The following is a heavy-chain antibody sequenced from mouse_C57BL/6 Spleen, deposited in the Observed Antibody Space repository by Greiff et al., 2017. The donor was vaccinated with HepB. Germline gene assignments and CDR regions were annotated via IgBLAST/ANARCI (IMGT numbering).Heavy chain of an antibody. CDR2: IWTGGGT. V-gene: IGHV2-9-1*01. J-gene: IGHJ1*03. Sequence: VQLQQSGPGLVAPSQSLSITCTVSGFSLTSYAISWVRQPPGKGLEWLGVIWTGGGTNYNSALKSRLSISKDNSKSQVFLKMNSLQTDDTARYYCARRTPYDYDRDWYFDVWGTGTTVTVSS. D-gene: IGHD2-4*01. CDR3: ARRTPYDYDRDWYFDV. CDR1: GFSLTSYA.